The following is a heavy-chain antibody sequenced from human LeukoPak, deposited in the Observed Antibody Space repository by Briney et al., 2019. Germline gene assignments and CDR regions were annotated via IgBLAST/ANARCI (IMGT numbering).Heavy chain of an antibody. CDR3: ARRVVVVTANDKSDAFDM. CDR2: IYYTGST. D-gene: IGHD2-21*02. Sequence: SETLSLTCTVSGCSVSSPYWNWIRQPPGAGLEWIGYIYYTGSTNYNPSLKSRVTISLDTSKNQFSLKLRSVTAADTAVYYCARRVVVVTANDKSDAFDMWGQGTVVTVSS. J-gene: IGHJ3*02. V-gene: IGHV4-59*02. CDR1: GCSVSSPY.